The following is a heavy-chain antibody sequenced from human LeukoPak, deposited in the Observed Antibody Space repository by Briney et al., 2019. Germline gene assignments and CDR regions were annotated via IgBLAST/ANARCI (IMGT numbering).Heavy chain of an antibody. D-gene: IGHD5-24*01. CDR1: GFTFSSYS. V-gene: IGHV3-21*01. CDR2: ISSSSSYI. CDR3: AREEMATAEGAFDI. J-gene: IGHJ3*02. Sequence: PGGSLRLSCAASGFTFSSYSMNWVRQAPGKGLEWVSSISSSSSYIYYADSVKGRFTISRDNAKNSLYLQMNSLRAEDTAVYYCAREEMATAEGAFDIWGQGTMVTVSS.